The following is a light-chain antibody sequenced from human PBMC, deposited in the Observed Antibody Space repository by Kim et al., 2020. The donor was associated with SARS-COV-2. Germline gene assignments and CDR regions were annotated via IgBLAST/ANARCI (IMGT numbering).Light chain of an antibody. CDR2: DAS. J-gene: IGKJ4*01. CDR1: QSVSTY. Sequence: DIVLTQSPATLSLSPGERATLSCRASQSVSTYLAWYQQRSGQAPRVLIYDASNRATGIPARFSGSGSGTDFTLTISSLQPEDFAVYYCQQRRIGALTFGEGTKVEI. V-gene: IGKV3-11*01. CDR3: QQRRIGALT.